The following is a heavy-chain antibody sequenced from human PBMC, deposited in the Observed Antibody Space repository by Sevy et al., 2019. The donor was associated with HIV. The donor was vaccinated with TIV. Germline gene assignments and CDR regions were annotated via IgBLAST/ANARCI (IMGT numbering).Heavy chain of an antibody. CDR3: AKELQRGYDFWSGPNFDY. D-gene: IGHD3-3*01. Sequence: GGSLRLSCAVSKLTLSDYGMHWVRQAPGKGLEGVAVISFDGYNKNYVDSVKGRFTISRDNSKNTVYLEMNSLRREDTAVYYCAKELQRGYDFWSGPNFDYWGQGILVTVSS. V-gene: IGHV3-30*18. CDR1: KLTLSDYG. CDR2: ISFDGYNK. J-gene: IGHJ4*02.